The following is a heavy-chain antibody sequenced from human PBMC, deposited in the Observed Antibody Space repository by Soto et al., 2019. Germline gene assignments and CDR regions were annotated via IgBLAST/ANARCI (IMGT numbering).Heavy chain of an antibody. D-gene: IGHD3-9*01. CDR1: GYTFISYS. CDR2: ISTYNGNT. CDR3: AREGAHSTDWYDYFDQ. J-gene: IGHJ4*02. V-gene: IGHV1-18*04. Sequence: QVQLVQSGGEVKKPGASVNISCKATGYTFISYSITWVRQAPGQGLEWMGWISTYNGNTKYAQSRQGRVTLTSDTSTNTAFMEIRGLRSDDTSIYYCAREGAHSTDWYDYFDQWGQGTLVAVSS.